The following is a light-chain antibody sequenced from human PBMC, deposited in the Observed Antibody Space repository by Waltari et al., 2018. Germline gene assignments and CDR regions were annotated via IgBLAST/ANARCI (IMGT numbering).Light chain of an antibody. Sequence: SYVLTQPPSVSVAPGHTAWMTCEGNNIGGKSVHWYQQKPGQAPVFVFCDDTDRRSGIPERFSGSRSGSTATLTISRVEAGDEADYHCQVRDRSLGHVIFGGGTKLTVL. CDR3: QVRDRSLGHVI. CDR2: DDT. V-gene: IGLV3-21*02. CDR1: NIGGKS. J-gene: IGLJ2*01.